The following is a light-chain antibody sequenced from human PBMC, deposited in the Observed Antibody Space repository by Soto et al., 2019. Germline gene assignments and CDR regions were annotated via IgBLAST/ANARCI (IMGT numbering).Light chain of an antibody. CDR2: GAS. CDR3: QQYCNSPLT. CDR1: QSVSSGY. V-gene: IGKV3-20*01. J-gene: IGKJ1*01. Sequence: ETVLTQSPGILSLYTGDRATLSCRASQSVSSGYLAWFQQNPGQAPRLLIYGASIRATGIPDRFRGSGSGTDFTLTISRLEPEDFAPYYCQQYCNSPLTFGQGTKVDIK.